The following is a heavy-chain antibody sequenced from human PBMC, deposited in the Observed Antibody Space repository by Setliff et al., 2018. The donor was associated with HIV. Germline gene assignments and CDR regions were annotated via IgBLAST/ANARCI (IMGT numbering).Heavy chain of an antibody. D-gene: IGHD3-22*01. V-gene: IGHV3-23*01. CDR1: GFTFSSFA. CDR3: ARIPNHSSGFDY. Sequence: GGSLRLSCAASGFTFSSFAMTWVRQAPGKGLEWVSSISGSAGSTYYADSVKGRFTISRDNSKNTLYLQMNSLRAEDTAVYYCARIPNHSSGFDYWGQGTPVTVSS. J-gene: IGHJ4*02. CDR2: ISGSAGST.